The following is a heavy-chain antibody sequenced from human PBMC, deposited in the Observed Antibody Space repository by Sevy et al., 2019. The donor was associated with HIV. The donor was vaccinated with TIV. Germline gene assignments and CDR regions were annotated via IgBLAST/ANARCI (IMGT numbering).Heavy chain of an antibody. CDR3: TIDPVHFL. CDR2: IRSKTDGGTT. V-gene: IGHV3-15*01. CDR1: GFTFSNVW. Sequence: GGSLRLSCAASGFTFSNVWMSWVRQAPGKGPEWVGRIRSKTDGGTTDYAAPVKGRFTISRDDSKNTLYLQMSGLKTEETAVYYFTIDPVHFLWGRGTLVTVSS. D-gene: IGHD6-6*01. J-gene: IGHJ4*02.